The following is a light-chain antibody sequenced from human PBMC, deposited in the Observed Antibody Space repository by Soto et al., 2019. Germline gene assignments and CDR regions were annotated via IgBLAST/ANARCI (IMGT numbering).Light chain of an antibody. CDR1: SSNNGSNY. Sequence: QSVLTQPPSASGTPGQRGTLSCSGSSSNNGSNYVYWYQQLPGTAPKLLIYRNNQRPSGVPDRFSGSKSGTSASLAISGLRSEDEADYYCAAWDDRLSGYVFGTGTKVTVL. CDR3: AAWDDRLSGYV. J-gene: IGLJ1*01. CDR2: RNN. V-gene: IGLV1-47*01.